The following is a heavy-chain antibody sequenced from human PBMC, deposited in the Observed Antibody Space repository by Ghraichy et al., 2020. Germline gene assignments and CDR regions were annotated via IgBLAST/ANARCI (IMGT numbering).Heavy chain of an antibody. V-gene: IGHV3-23*01. J-gene: IGHJ4*02. D-gene: IGHD3-10*01. CDR3: AKLYYYGSGRGADY. CDR2: FSATDSGT. Sequence: GGSLRLSCAASGFIFSSYDMSWVRQAPGKGLEWVSTFSATDSGTYYADSVKGRFTISRDNSKNTVYLQMNSLRVEDTAVYYCAKLYYYGSGRGADYWGQGTLVTVSS. CDR1: GFIFSSYD.